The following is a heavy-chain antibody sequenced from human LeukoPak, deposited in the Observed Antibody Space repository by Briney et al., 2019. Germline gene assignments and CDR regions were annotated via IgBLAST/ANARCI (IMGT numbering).Heavy chain of an antibody. CDR1: GFTFSSYA. D-gene: IGHD5-18*01. Sequence: GRSLRLSCAASGFTFSSYAMHWVRQAPGKGLEWVAIISYDGSNKYYADSVKGRFTISRDNSKNTLYLQMNSLRAEDTAVYYCARGVGLGEYSYGYQVCWGQGTLVTVSS. CDR2: ISYDGSNK. V-gene: IGHV3-30-3*01. CDR3: ARGVGLGEYSYGYQVC. J-gene: IGHJ4*02.